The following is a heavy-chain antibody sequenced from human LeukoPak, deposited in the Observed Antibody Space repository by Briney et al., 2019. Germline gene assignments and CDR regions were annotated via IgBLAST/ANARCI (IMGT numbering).Heavy chain of an antibody. CDR2: IYYSGST. Sequence: PSETLSLTCTVSGGSISSSSYYWGWIRQPPGQGLEWIGSIYYSGSTYYTPSLKSRVTISVDTSKNQFSLKPSSVTAADTAVYYCARRGSGWYYFDYWGQGTLVTVSS. V-gene: IGHV4-39*01. CDR3: ARRGSGWYYFDY. CDR1: GGSISSSSYY. D-gene: IGHD6-19*01. J-gene: IGHJ4*02.